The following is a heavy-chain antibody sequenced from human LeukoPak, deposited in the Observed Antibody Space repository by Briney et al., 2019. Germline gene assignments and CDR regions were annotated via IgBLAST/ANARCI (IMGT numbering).Heavy chain of an antibody. D-gene: IGHD2-15*01. V-gene: IGHV3-21*01. CDR2: ISSSSSYI. CDR3: ARDPFGYCSGGSCFTLFDY. J-gene: IGHJ4*02. Sequence: GGSLRLSCAASGFTFSSYSMNWVRQAPGKGLEWVSSISSSSSYIYYADSVKGRFTISRDDADNSLYLQMNSLRAEDTAVYYCARDPFGYCSGGSCFTLFDYWGQGTLVAVSS. CDR1: GFTFSSYS.